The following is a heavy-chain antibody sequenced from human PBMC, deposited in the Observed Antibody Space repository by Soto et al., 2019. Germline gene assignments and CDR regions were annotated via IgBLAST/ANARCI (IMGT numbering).Heavy chain of an antibody. V-gene: IGHV3-30*18. J-gene: IGHJ6*02. D-gene: IGHD6-19*01. Sequence: QVQLVESGGGVVQPGRSLRLSCAASGFTFSSYGMHWVRQAPGKGLEWVAVISYDGSNKYYADSLKGRFTVSRDNSKNTLYLQMSSLRAEDTDVYYCVKDVSSGWPYYYGMDVWGQGTTVTVSS. CDR2: ISYDGSNK. CDR1: GFTFSSYG. CDR3: VKDVSSGWPYYYGMDV.